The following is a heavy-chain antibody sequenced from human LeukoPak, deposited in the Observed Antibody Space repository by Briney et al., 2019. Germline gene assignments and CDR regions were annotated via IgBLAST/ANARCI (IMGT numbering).Heavy chain of an antibody. V-gene: IGHV3-23*01. CDR2: ISGSGSGT. CDR3: AGDLLIFGVVLPGIKDY. Sequence: GGSLRLSCAASGFTFSTYAMTWVRQAPGQGLEWVSSISGSGSGTYYADSVKGRFTISRDNSKNTLYLQMNSLRAEDTAVYYFAGDLLIFGVVLPGIKDYWGQGTLVTVSS. CDR1: GFTFSTYA. J-gene: IGHJ4*02. D-gene: IGHD3-3*01.